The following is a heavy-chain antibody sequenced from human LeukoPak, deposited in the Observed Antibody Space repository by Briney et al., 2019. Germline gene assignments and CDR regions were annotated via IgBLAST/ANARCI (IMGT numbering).Heavy chain of an antibody. V-gene: IGHV1-69*06. D-gene: IGHD3-10*01. Sequence: GASVKVSCKASGGTFSSYAISWVRQAPGQGLEWMGGIIPIFGTANYAQKFQGRVTITADKSTSTAYMELSSLRSEDTAVYYCARSQPPPQLLWFGELSQPLNGFDPWGQGTLVTVSS. J-gene: IGHJ5*02. CDR2: IIPIFGTA. CDR1: GGTFSSYA. CDR3: ARSQPPPQLLWFGELSQPLNGFDP.